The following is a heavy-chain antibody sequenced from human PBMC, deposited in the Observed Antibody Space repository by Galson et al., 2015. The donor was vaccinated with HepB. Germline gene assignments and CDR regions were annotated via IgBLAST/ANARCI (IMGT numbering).Heavy chain of an antibody. CDR2: ISSSSTI. V-gene: IGHV3-48*01. D-gene: IGHD6-25*01. J-gene: IGHJ5*02. CDR3: ARTEAMS. CDR1: GFTFSSYS. Sequence: SLRLSCAASGFTFSSYSMNWVRQAPGKGLEWVSYISSSSTIYYADSVKGRFTISRDNAKNSLYLQMNSLRAEDTAVYYCARTEAMSWGQGTLVTVSS.